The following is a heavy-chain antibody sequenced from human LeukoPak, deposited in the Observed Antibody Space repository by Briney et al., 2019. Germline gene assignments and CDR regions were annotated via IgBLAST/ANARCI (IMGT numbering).Heavy chain of an antibody. J-gene: IGHJ5*02. Sequence: ASVKVSCKASGYTFTSYGISWVRQAPGQGLEWMGWISAYNGNTNYAQKLQGRVTMTTDTSASTAYMELRSLRSDDTAVYYCARAVAGKNWFDPWGQGTLVTVSS. CDR2: ISAYNGNT. V-gene: IGHV1-18*01. CDR1: GYTFTSYG. CDR3: ARAVAGKNWFDP. D-gene: IGHD6-19*01.